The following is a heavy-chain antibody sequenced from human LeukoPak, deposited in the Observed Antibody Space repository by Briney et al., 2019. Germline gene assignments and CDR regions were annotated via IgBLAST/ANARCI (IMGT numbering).Heavy chain of an antibody. J-gene: IGHJ4*02. CDR1: GFTFSSYS. CDR3: ARRMGYKSYYFDY. V-gene: IGHV3-7*01. Sequence: GGSLRLSCAASGFTFSSYSMNWVRQAPGKGLEWAANIKEDGSEKYYVDSVRGRFTISRDNAKNSLYLQMNSLRAEDTAVYYCARRMGYKSYYFDYWGQGTLVTVSS. CDR2: IKEDGSEK. D-gene: IGHD1-1*01.